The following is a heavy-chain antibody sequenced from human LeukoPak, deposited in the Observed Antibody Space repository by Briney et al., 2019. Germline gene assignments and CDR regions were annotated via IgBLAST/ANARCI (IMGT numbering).Heavy chain of an antibody. J-gene: IGHJ3*02. CDR1: GYTFTSYY. V-gene: IGHV1-46*01. CDR2: INPSGGST. Sequence: ASVKVSCKASGYTFTSYYMHWVRQAPGQGLEWMGIINPSGGSTSYAQKFQGRVTMTRDTSTSTVYMELSSLRSEDTAVYYCARLSPTGGGITMIVVAPPADAFDIWGQGAMVTVSS. CDR3: ARLSPTGGGITMIVVAPPADAFDI. D-gene: IGHD3-22*01.